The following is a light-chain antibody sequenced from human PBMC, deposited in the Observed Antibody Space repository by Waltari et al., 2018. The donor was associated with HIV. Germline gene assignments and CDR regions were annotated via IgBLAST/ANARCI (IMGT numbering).Light chain of an antibody. Sequence: QSVLTQPPSASGTPGPSVSIPCSGRRSNIGRNYVYWYQPLPGTTPKVLLYRSDQRPSGVPDRFSGSNSGTSASLAISGLRSEDEAHYYCASWDDNLSGWVFGGGTKLTVL. CDR1: RSNIGRNY. CDR3: ASWDDNLSGWV. CDR2: RSD. V-gene: IGLV1-47*01. J-gene: IGLJ3*02.